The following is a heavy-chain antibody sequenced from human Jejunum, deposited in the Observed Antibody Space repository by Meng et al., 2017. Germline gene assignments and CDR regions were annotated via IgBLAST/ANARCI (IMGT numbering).Heavy chain of an antibody. CDR2: ISESGGTA. J-gene: IGHJ5*02. Sequence: GESLKISCAASGFTFSAYAMSWARQAPGKGLEWVSAISESGGTATYADSVRGRFTISRDNSKDRLYLQLSNLGVEDTAVYYCRGYSYASWGQGTLVTVSS. CDR3: RGYSYAS. D-gene: IGHD5-18*01. V-gene: IGHV3-23*01. CDR1: GFTFSAYA.